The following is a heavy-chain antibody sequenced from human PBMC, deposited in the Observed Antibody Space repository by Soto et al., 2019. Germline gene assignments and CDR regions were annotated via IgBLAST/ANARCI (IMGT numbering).Heavy chain of an antibody. CDR3: ARLYPPLRGSSCLDY. J-gene: IGHJ4*02. Sequence: QVQLQQWGAGLLKPSETLSLTSAVYGVSFSGYYWSWVRQPHGKGLECIGEINHSGSTNYNPSFMSRVNISLDTSKHKFSLKLSSVTAAATAVDYAARLYPPLRGSSCLDYWGQGPLVTVSS. D-gene: IGHD6-13*01. CDR2: INHSGST. V-gene: IGHV4-34*01. CDR1: GVSFSGYY.